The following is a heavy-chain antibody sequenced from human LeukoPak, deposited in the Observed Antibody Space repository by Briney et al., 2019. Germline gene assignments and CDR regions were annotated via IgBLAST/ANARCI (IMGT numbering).Heavy chain of an antibody. CDR1: GYTFTGYY. D-gene: IGHD1-26*01. CDR3: ARELIDGGRRELLLDY. V-gene: IGHV1-2*02. Sequence: GASVKVSCKASGYTFTGYYMHWVRQAPGQGLEWMGWINPNSGGTNYAQKFQGRVTMTRDTSTSTAYMELSRLRSDDTAVYYCARELIDGGRRELLLDYWGQGTLVTVSS. J-gene: IGHJ4*02. CDR2: INPNSGGT.